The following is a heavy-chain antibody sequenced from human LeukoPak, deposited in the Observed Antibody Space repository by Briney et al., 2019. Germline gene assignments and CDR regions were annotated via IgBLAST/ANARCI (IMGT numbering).Heavy chain of an antibody. D-gene: IGHD3-22*01. CDR3: AKVNSLVHYYDSSGTNKAFDY. CDR1: GFTFSSYA. Sequence: PGGSLRLSCSASGFTFSSYAMHWVRQAPGKGLEYVSAISSNGGSTYYADSVKGRFTISRDNSKNTLYLQMNSLRAEDTAVYYCAKVNSLVHYYDSSGTNKAFDYWGQGTLVTVSS. J-gene: IGHJ4*02. CDR2: ISSNGGST. V-gene: IGHV3-64*04.